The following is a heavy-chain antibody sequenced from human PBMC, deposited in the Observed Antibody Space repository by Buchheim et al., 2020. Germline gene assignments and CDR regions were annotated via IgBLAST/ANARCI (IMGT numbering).Heavy chain of an antibody. V-gene: IGHV3-74*01. CDR3: ARDLSSWYLFDS. Sequence: EVQLVESGGGLVQPGGSLRLSCAASGFTFSSYWMHWVRQGPGKGLVWVARISSDGSTTTYADSVKGRFTISRDNAKNTMDLQMNSLRGEDTAVYYCARDLSSWYLFDSWGQGIL. CDR2: ISSDGSTT. D-gene: IGHD6-13*01. CDR1: GFTFSSYW. J-gene: IGHJ5*01.